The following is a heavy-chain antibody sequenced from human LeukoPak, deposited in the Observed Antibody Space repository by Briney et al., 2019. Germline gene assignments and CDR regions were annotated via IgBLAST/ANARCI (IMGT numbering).Heavy chain of an antibody. V-gene: IGHV1-69*05. Sequence: ASVKVSCKASGGTFSSYAISWVRQAPGQGLEWMGGIIPIFGTTNYAQKFQGRVTIATDESATTAYMELSSLRSEDTAVYYCARGAIFGVVNYCYYMDVWGKGTTVTVSS. CDR3: ARGAIFGVVNYCYYMDV. CDR1: GGTFSSYA. J-gene: IGHJ6*03. D-gene: IGHD3-3*01. CDR2: IIPIFGTT.